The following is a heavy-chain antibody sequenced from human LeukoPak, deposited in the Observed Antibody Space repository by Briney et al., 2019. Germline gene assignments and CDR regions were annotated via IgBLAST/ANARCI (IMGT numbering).Heavy chain of an antibody. CDR2: INTNTGNP. Sequence: ASVKVSCKASGYTFTSYAMNWVRQAPGQGLEWMGWINTNTGNPTYAQGFTGRFVFSLDTSVSTAYLQISSLKAEDTAVYYCAREYCSSTSCYYYYYYGMDVWGQGTTVTVSS. J-gene: IGHJ6*02. CDR3: AREYCSSTSCYYYYYYGMDV. V-gene: IGHV7-4-1*02. CDR1: GYTFTSYA. D-gene: IGHD2-2*01.